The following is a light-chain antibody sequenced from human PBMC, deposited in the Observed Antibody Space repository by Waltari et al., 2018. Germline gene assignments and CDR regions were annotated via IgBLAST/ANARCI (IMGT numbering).Light chain of an antibody. CDR3: QQRSNWPPLFT. V-gene: IGKV3-11*01. CDR2: DAS. Sequence: DIVLTQSPATLSLSPGARATLSCRASQSVSSYLAWYQQKPGQAPRLLIYDASNRATGIPARFSGSGSGTDFTLTISSLEPEDFAVYYCQQRSNWPPLFTFGPGTKVDIK. CDR1: QSVSSY. J-gene: IGKJ3*01.